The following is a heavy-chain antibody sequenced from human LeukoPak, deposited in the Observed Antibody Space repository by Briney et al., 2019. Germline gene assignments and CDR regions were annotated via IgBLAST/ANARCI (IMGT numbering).Heavy chain of an antibody. CDR3: ARGGQYSGYYYFDY. Sequence: QSGGSLRLSCAASEFTFSNYWMSWVRQAPGKGLEGVANIKQEGSETYSVDAVNGRFTISRDKAKNSLYLQMNSLRAEDTAVYYCARGGQYSGYYYFDYWGQGTLVTVSS. CDR2: IKQEGSET. CDR1: EFTFSNYW. V-gene: IGHV3-7*01. J-gene: IGHJ4*02. D-gene: IGHD3-22*01.